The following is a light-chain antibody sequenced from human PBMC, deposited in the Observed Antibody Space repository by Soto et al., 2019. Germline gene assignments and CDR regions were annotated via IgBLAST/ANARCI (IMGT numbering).Light chain of an antibody. V-gene: IGLV2-8*01. CDR2: EVS. J-gene: IGLJ1*01. Sequence: QSALTQPPSASGYPGQSVTISCTGTSSDVGGYNYVSWYQQHPGKAPKLIIYEVSKRPSGVPDRFSGSKSGNTASLTVSGLQAEDEADYYCSSHAVSNNYVFGTGTKLTVL. CDR1: SSDVGGYNY. CDR3: SSHAVSNNYV.